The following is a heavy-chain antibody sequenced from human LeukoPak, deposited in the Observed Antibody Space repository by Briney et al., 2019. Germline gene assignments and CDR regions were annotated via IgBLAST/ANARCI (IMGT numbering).Heavy chain of an antibody. CDR1: GGTFSSYA. V-gene: IGHV3-23*01. Sequence: SCKASGGTFSSYAMSWVRQAPGKGLEWVSAISGSGGSTYYADSVKGRFTISRDNSKSTLYLQMNSLRAEDTAVYYCAKDIIHYYGSGSYFDYWGQGTLVTVSS. J-gene: IGHJ4*02. D-gene: IGHD3-10*01. CDR2: ISGSGGST. CDR3: AKDIIHYYGSGSYFDY.